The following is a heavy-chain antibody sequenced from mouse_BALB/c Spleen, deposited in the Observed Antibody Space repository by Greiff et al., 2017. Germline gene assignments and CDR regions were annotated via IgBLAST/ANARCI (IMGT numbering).Heavy chain of an antibody. Sequence: VQLKQSGGGLVQPGGSLKLSCAASGFTFSSYTMSWVRQTPEKRLEWVAYISNGGGSTYYPDTVKGRFTISRDNAKNTLYLQMSSLKSEDTAMYYCARGLGYGYAMDYWGQGTSVTVSS. J-gene: IGHJ4*01. CDR1: GFTFSSYT. CDR3: ARGLGYGYAMDY. CDR2: ISNGGGST. V-gene: IGHV5-12-2*01. D-gene: IGHD2-14*01.